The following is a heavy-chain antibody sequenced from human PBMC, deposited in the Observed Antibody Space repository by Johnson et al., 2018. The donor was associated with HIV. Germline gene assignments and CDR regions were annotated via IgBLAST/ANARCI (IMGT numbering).Heavy chain of an antibody. CDR2: ISYDGSEK. CDR1: GFTFSSYG. V-gene: IGHV3-30*03. D-gene: IGHD2-21*02. CDR3: ARGGAYCGGDCNAFDI. Sequence: QVHLVVPVVGVVQPGRSLRLSCAASGFTFSSYGMHWVRQAPGKGLEWVPVISYDGSEKYYADSVKGRFTISRDSSKNTLYLQVNSLRAEDTAVYYCARGGAYCGGDCNAFDIWGQGTVVTVSS. J-gene: IGHJ3*02.